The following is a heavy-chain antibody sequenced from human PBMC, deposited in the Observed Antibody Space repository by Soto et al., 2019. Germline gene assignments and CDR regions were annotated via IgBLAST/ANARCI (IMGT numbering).Heavy chain of an antibody. Sequence: QITLRESGPALVQPTQTLTLTCTFSGFSLNSRGVGVGWVRQPPGKALEWLAIVYWDDDKRYRPSLRSRLSIRKDTPINQGVLTLTNTDPVDTAIYFCVHRGPLDETGMGLDVWGQGSLVTVSS. D-gene: IGHD3-9*01. V-gene: IGHV2-5*02. CDR3: VHRGPLDETGMGLDV. CDR2: VYWDDDK. CDR1: GFSLNSRGVG. J-gene: IGHJ4*02.